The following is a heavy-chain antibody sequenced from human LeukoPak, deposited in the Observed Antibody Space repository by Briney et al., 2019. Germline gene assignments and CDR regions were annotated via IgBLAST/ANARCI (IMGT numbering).Heavy chain of an antibody. CDR1: GFTFSSYA. CDR3: ARASTATAYFDL. J-gene: IGHJ2*01. CDR2: IYSGGST. Sequence: GGSLRLSCAASGFTFSSYAMSWVRQAPGKGLEWVSVIYSGGSTYYADSVKGRFTISRDNSKNTLYLQMNSLRAEDTAVYYCARASTATAYFDLWGRGTLVTVSS. D-gene: IGHD4-17*01. V-gene: IGHV3-66*01.